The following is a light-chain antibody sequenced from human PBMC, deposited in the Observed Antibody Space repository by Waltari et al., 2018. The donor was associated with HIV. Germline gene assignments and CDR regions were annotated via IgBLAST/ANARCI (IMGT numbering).Light chain of an antibody. J-gene: IGKJ4*01. CDR3: QQYETWPLT. Sequence: EVVMTQSPVTLSVSPGERATLSCRASQTIRNALAWYQQNPGQAPRLLIYGASTRATGIPDRFSGSGSGTEFTLTISSLQSEDFAVYYCQQYETWPLTFGGGTKVEIK. CDR2: GAS. V-gene: IGKV3-15*01. CDR1: QTIRNA.